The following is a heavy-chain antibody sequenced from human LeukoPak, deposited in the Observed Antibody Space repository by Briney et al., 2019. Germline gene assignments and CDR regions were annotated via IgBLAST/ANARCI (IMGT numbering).Heavy chain of an antibody. CDR2: ISGSGGST. J-gene: IGHJ4*02. V-gene: IGHV3-23*01. D-gene: IGHD3-22*01. CDR1: GFTFSSYA. CDR3: ARQPQYYYDSSAYWNY. Sequence: GGSLRLSCAASGFTFSSYALNWVRQAPGMGLRWVSAISGSGGSTYYADSVKGRFTISRDNSKNTLYLQMNSLRAEDTAVYYCARQPQYYYDSSAYWNYWGQGTLVTVSS.